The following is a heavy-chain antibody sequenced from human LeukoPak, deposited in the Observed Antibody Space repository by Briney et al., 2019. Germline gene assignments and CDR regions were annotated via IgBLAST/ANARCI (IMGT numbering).Heavy chain of an antibody. CDR3: ARGIAARPTPYYYYYYYMDV. CDR2: INAGSGDT. Sequence: ASVKVPCKTSGYTFSGYFVHWVRQAPGQGLEWMGRINAGSGDTEFAQKFQGRATMTRDTFVSTAYMEVSGLRSDDTAVYYCARGIAARPTPYYYYYYYMDVWGKGTTVTVSS. D-gene: IGHD6-6*01. V-gene: IGHV1-2*06. CDR1: GYTFSGYF. J-gene: IGHJ6*03.